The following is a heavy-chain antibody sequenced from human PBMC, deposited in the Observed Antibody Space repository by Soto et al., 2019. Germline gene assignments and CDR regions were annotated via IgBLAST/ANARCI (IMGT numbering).Heavy chain of an antibody. Sequence: QVQLQESGPGLVKPSQTLSLTCTVSGGSISSGDYYWSWIRQPPGKGLEWIGYIYYSGSTYYNPSRKSRVTISVDTSKNQSSRKLSSVTAADTAVYYCARVGGFGATTIDYWGQGTLVTVSS. CDR3: ARVGGFGATTIDY. CDR1: GGSISSGDYY. V-gene: IGHV4-30-4*01. D-gene: IGHD3-10*01. J-gene: IGHJ4*02. CDR2: IYYSGST.